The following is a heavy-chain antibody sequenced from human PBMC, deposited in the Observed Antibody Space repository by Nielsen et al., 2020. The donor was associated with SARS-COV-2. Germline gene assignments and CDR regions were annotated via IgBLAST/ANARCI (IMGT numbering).Heavy chain of an antibody. Sequence: SETLSLTCAVYGGSFSGYYWSWIRQPPGKGLEWIGEINHSGSTNYNPSLKSRVTISVDTSKNQFSLKLSSVTAADTAVYYCARHPNYGDYFDYWGQGTLVTVSS. J-gene: IGHJ4*02. CDR2: INHSGST. CDR3: ARHPNYGDYFDY. V-gene: IGHV4-34*01. CDR1: GGSFSGYY. D-gene: IGHD4-17*01.